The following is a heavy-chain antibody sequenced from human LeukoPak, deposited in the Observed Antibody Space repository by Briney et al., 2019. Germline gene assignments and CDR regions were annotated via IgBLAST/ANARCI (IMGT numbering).Heavy chain of an antibody. Sequence: SETLSLTCTVSGGSISSYYWSWIRQPAGKGLEWIGRIYTSGSTNYNPSLKSRVTMSVDTSKNQFSLKLSSVTAADTAVYYCARDLSEDGVVPAAPVNWFDPWGQGTLVTVSS. CDR2: IYTSGST. D-gene: IGHD2-2*01. CDR1: GGSISSYY. J-gene: IGHJ5*02. CDR3: ARDLSEDGVVPAAPVNWFDP. V-gene: IGHV4-4*07.